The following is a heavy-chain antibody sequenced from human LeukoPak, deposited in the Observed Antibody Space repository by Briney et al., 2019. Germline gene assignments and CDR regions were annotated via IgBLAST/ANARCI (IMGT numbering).Heavy chain of an antibody. D-gene: IGHD6-13*01. J-gene: IGHJ4*02. V-gene: IGHV4-61*02. CDR3: ARVTGYMVEDYFDY. Sequence: QTSETLSLTCTVSGGSISSGSYYWSWIRQPAGKGLEWIGRIYTSGSTNYNPSLKSRVTISVDTSKNRFSLRLSSVTAADTAVYYCARVTGYMVEDYFDYWGQGTLVTVSS. CDR1: GGSISSGSYY. CDR2: IYTSGST.